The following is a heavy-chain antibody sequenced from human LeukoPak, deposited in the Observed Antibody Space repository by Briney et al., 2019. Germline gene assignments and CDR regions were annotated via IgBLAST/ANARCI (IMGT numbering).Heavy chain of an antibody. Sequence: SETLSLTCTVSGGSISSYYWNWIWQPPGKGLEWIGYIYNTGNTNNNPPLKSRVTISVDTSKNHFSLKLSSVTAADTAVYYCARETPYGSGSYPFDYWGQGILVTVSS. CDR1: GGSISSYY. D-gene: IGHD3-10*01. CDR2: IYNTGNT. CDR3: ARETPYGSGSYPFDY. V-gene: IGHV4-59*01. J-gene: IGHJ4*02.